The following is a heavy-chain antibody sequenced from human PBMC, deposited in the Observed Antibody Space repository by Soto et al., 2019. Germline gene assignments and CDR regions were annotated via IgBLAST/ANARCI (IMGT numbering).Heavy chain of an antibody. V-gene: IGHV3-30-3*01. Sequence: QVQLVESGGGVVKPGRSLRLSCAGSGFSLSSYTMHWVRQAPGKGLERVALISFDSSSRHYADSVKGRFSISRDNSKNTLYLQMDSLRPDDTALYYCARDRLRLAELSLIGYFDSWGQGTLVTVSS. J-gene: IGHJ4*02. CDR3: ARDRLRLAELSLIGYFDS. CDR2: ISFDSSSR. D-gene: IGHD3-16*02. CDR1: GFSLSSYT.